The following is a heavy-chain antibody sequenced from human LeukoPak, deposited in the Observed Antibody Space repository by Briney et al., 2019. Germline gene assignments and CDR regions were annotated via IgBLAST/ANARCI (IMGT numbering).Heavy chain of an antibody. D-gene: IGHD7-27*01. Sequence: GGSLRLSCAASGFTFSTYWMAWVRQAPGKGLEWVANIKQDGGETYYVESVRGRFTISRDNANNLLYLQMSSLRVEDTAVYYRARDSGDRPRAVGYYFDNWDQGTLVTVSP. V-gene: IGHV3-7*01. J-gene: IGHJ4*02. CDR3: ARDSGDRPRAVGYYFDN. CDR2: IKQDGGET. CDR1: GFTFSTYW.